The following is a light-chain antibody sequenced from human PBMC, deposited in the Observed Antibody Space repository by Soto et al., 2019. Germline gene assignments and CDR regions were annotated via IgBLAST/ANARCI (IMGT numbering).Light chain of an antibody. CDR2: DAS. CDR3: QQRGNWPPIT. Sequence: ETVLTQSPATLSLSPGERATLSCRASQSVSRFLAWYQQKPGQAPRLLIYDASNRATGIPARFRGSGSGTDFTLTISSLEPEDFAVYYCQQRGNWPPITFGQGTRLDIK. V-gene: IGKV3-11*01. CDR1: QSVSRF. J-gene: IGKJ5*01.